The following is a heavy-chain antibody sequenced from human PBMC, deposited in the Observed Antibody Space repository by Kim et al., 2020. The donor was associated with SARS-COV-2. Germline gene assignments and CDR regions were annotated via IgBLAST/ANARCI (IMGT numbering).Heavy chain of an antibody. CDR2: ISYDGSNK. J-gene: IGHJ4*02. Sequence: GGSLRLSCAASGFTFSSYGMHWVRQAPGKGLEWVAVISYDGSNKYYADSVKGRFTISRDNSKNTLYLQMNSLRAEDTAVYYCAKDRGSARNSTGINDYWGQGTLVTVSS. D-gene: IGHD6-19*01. V-gene: IGHV3-30*18. CDR3: AKDRGSARNSTGINDY. CDR1: GFTFSSYG.